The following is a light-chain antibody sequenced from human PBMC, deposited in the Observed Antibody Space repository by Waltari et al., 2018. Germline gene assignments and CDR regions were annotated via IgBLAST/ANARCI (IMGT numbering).Light chain of an antibody. CDR1: ALPKQY. CDR2: KDN. J-gene: IGLJ2*01. V-gene: IGLV3-25*03. Sequence: SYELTQPPSVSVSPGQTAPSTCSGDALPKQYTYWYHQKPGQAPVLVIYKDNERPSGSPERFAASKSGTTATLTISGAQAEDEADYYCQSADSSGNFLVFGGGTKLTVL. CDR3: QSADSSGNFLV.